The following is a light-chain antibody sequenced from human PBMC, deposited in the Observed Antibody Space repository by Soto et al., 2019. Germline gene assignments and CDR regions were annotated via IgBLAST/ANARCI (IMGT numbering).Light chain of an antibody. CDR2: RND. CDR3: AAWDDSLSGVV. V-gene: IGLV1-47*01. J-gene: IGLJ2*01. CDR1: TSNIGSNF. Sequence: QAVVTQPPSASGTPGQRVTISCSGATSNIGSNFVYWYQQLPGTAPKLLIYRNDQRPSGVPDRFSGSRPGTSASLAIDGLRSEDEAEYYCAAWDDSLSGVVFGGGTQLTVL.